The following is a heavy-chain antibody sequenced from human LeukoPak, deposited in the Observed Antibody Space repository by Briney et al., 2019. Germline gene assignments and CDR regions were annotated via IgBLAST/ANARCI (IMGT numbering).Heavy chain of an antibody. Sequence: PSETLSLTCTVSGYSTSSGYYWGWIRQPPGKGLEWIGSIYHSGSTYYNPSLKSRVTISVDTSKNQFSLKLSSVTAADTAVYYCARCEVNGAFDIWGQGTMVTVSS. CDR1: GYSTSSGYY. CDR2: IYHSGST. J-gene: IGHJ3*02. CDR3: ARCEVNGAFDI. V-gene: IGHV4-38-2*02.